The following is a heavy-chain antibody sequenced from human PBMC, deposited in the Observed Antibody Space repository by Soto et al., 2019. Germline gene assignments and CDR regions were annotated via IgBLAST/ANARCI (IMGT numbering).Heavy chain of an antibody. D-gene: IGHD4-17*01. CDR2: ISGDGSST. Sequence: GGSLRLSCAASGFTFSSYAMSGVRQAPGKGLEWVSAISGDGSSTNYADSVKGRFTISRNNAKNFMYLQMDSLRAGDTAVYYCASPPTNLDYDDDTWFDPWGQGTLVPSPQ. V-gene: IGHV3-23*01. J-gene: IGHJ5*02. CDR1: GFTFSSYA. CDR3: ASPPTNLDYDDDTWFDP.